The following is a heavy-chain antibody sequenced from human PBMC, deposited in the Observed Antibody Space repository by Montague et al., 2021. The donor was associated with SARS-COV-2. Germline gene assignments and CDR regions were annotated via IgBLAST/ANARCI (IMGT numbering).Heavy chain of an antibody. CDR2: INHGGNT. CDR1: GGSFSGYY. V-gene: IGHV4-34*01. D-gene: IGHD2-15*01. CDR3: ARLRDGVVPSPILGIGPYFTYYYMDV. Sequence: SETLSLTCAVHGGSFSGYYWNWIRQPPGKGLEWIGEINHGGNTNYNPSLKNRLTISVDTSKNQFSLKLTSVAATDTAVYYCARLRDGVVPSPILGIGPYFTYYYMDVWGQGTPVAVSS. J-gene: IGHJ6*03.